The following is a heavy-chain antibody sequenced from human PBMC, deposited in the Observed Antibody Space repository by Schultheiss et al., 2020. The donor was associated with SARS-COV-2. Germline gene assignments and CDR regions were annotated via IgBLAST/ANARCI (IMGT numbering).Heavy chain of an antibody. J-gene: IGHJ4*02. CDR1: GFTFSSYS. V-gene: IGHV3-21*04. Sequence: GGSLRLSCAASGFTFSSYSMNWVRQAPGKGLEWVSSISSSSSYIYYADSVKGRFTISRDNAKNSLYLQMNSLRAEDTAVYYCAKDITYYDILTGYSDYWGQGTLVTVSS. D-gene: IGHD3-9*01. CDR3: AKDITYYDILTGYSDY. CDR2: ISSSSSYI.